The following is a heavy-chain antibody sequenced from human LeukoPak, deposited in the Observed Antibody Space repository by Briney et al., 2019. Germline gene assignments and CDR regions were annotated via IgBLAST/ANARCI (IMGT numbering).Heavy chain of an antibody. CDR1: GASTSSSNYY. J-gene: IGHJ4*02. Sequence: SETLSLTCTVSGASTSSSNYYWGWIRQPPGKGLEWIGSIYFSGSTYYSPSLKSRVTLSIDTSKNQFSLKLTSVTAADTAVYYCARRPTTSMVGATTNYFDHWGQGTLVTVSS. CDR2: IYFSGST. D-gene: IGHD1-26*01. CDR3: ARRPTTSMVGATTNYFDH. V-gene: IGHV4-39*01.